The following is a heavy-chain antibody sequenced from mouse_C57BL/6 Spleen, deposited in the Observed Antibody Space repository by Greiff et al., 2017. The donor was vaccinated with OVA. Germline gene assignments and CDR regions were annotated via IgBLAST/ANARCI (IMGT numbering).Heavy chain of an antibody. V-gene: IGHV2-6-1*01. CDR3: ARQGDYDREAWFAY. CDR1: GFSLTSYG. Sequence: VQRVESGPGLVAPSQSLSITCTVSGFSLTSYGVHWVRQPPGKGLEWLVVIWSDGSTTYNSALKSRLSISKDNSKSQVFLKMNSLQTDDTAMYYCARQGDYDREAWFAYWGQGTLVTVSA. D-gene: IGHD2-4*01. CDR2: IWSDGST. J-gene: IGHJ3*01.